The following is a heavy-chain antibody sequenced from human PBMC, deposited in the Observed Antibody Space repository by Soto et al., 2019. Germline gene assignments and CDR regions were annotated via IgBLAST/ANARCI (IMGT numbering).Heavy chain of an antibody. CDR3: ARGGLYDDFWSGYFADRRRRYYVDV. J-gene: IGHJ6*03. D-gene: IGHD3-3*01. CDR2: RNPNSGNT. V-gene: IGHV1-8*01. Sequence: QVQPVQSGAEVKKPGASVQVSCKSSGYTFTSYDIHVVRQATGPGRDRRGRRNPNSGNTGYAQKFQGRVTMTRNTSICTAYMELSSLRSADTAVYYCARGGLYDDFWSGYFADRRRRYYVDVWGKGTTVTVSS. CDR1: GYTFTSYD.